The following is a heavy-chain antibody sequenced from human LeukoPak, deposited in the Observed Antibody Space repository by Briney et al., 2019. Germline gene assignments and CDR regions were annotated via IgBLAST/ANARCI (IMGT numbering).Heavy chain of an antibody. D-gene: IGHD6-19*01. CDR2: ISFDGSNK. Sequence: GGSLRLSCAASGFIFSNYGMHWVRQAPGKGLDWVAVISFDGSNKYYADSVKGRFTISRDNSKNTLYLQMNSLRAEDTAVYYCAKAPHSSGWYGLYYYYGMDVWGQGTTVTVSS. V-gene: IGHV3-30*18. CDR1: GFIFSNYG. J-gene: IGHJ6*02. CDR3: AKAPHSSGWYGLYYYYGMDV.